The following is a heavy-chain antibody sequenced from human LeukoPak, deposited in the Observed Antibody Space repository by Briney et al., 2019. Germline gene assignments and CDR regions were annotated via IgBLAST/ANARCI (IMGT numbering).Heavy chain of an antibody. CDR1: GGSISSSSYY. Sequence: PSETLSLTCTVSGGSISSSSYYWGWIRQPPGKGLEWIGSIYYSGSTYYNPSLKSRVTISVDTSKNQFSLKLSSVTAADTAVYYCARQALRYFDWFLGYFDYWGQGTLVTVSS. V-gene: IGHV4-39*01. CDR3: ARQALRYFDWFLGYFDY. J-gene: IGHJ4*02. CDR2: IYYSGST. D-gene: IGHD3-9*01.